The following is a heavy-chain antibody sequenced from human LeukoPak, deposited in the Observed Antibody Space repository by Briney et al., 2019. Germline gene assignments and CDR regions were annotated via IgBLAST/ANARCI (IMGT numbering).Heavy chain of an antibody. Sequence: PGGSLRLSCAASGFTFSSYAMHWVRQAPGKGLEYVPAISSNGGSTYYANSVKGRFTISRDNSKNTLYLQMGSLRAEDMAVYYCARDLMVGATTYSFDYWGQGTLVTVSS. CDR3: ARDLMVGATTYSFDY. D-gene: IGHD1-26*01. CDR1: GFTFSSYA. CDR2: ISSNGGST. J-gene: IGHJ4*02. V-gene: IGHV3-64*01.